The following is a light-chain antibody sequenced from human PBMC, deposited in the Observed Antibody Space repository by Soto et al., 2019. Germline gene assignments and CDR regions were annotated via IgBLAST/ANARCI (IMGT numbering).Light chain of an antibody. Sequence: DIQMTQSPSSLSASVRDRVSITCRASQSIRNYLNWYQQKPGRAPKILIYAASNLQSGVPSRFSGGGSGTDFTLTITSLQPEDFATYYCQQSYSTPTFGQGTKVDNK. CDR2: AAS. V-gene: IGKV1-39*01. J-gene: IGKJ1*01. CDR3: QQSYSTPT. CDR1: QSIRNY.